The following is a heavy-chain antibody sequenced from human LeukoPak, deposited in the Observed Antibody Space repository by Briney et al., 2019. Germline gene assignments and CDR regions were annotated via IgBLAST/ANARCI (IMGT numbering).Heavy chain of an antibody. CDR2: IYYSGST. D-gene: IGHD4/OR15-4a*01. V-gene: IGHV4-59*08. J-gene: IGHJ4*02. CDR3: ARQGATSPSEDY. Sequence: SETLSLTCTVSGGSISSYYWSWIRQPPGKGLEWIGYIYYSGSTNYNPSLKSRVTISVDTSKNQFSLKLSSVTAADTAVYYCARQGATSPSEDYWGQGTLVTVSS. CDR1: GGSISSYY.